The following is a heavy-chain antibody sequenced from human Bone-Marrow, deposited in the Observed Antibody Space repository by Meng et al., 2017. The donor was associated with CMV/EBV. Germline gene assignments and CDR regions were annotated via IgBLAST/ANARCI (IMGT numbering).Heavy chain of an antibody. CDR2: IRYDGSNK. CDR3: AKDSSSKAEYYGMDV. Sequence: GESLKISCAASGFTFSSYGMHWVRQAPGKGLEWVAFIRYDGSNKYYADSVKGRFTISRDNSKNTLYLQMNSLRAEDTAVYYCAKDSSSKAEYYGMDVWGQGTTVTVSS. J-gene: IGHJ6*01. D-gene: IGHD6-6*01. CDR1: GFTFSSYG. V-gene: IGHV3-30*02.